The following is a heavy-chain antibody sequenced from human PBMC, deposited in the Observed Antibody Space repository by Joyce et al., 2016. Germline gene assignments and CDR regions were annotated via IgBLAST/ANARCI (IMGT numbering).Heavy chain of an antibody. CDR2: IYPNDSST. Sequence: EVQLVQSGAEVKKPGESLKISCEGSGYSFSSFWIGWVRQMPGKGLEWMGIIYPNDSSTRYSPSFQGQVTISADKSISTAYLQWSSLEASDTAMYYCSRLYYEKRAFDYWGQGTLVTVSS. V-gene: IGHV5-51*01. J-gene: IGHJ4*02. CDR1: GYSFSSFW. D-gene: IGHD3-16*01. CDR3: SRLYYEKRAFDY.